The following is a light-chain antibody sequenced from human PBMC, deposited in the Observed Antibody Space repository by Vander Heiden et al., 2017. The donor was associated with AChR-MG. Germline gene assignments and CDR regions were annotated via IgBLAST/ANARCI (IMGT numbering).Light chain of an antibody. Sequence: SYELTQPLSVSAALGQTARISCGGSNIANKNVHWYQQKAGQAPVLVIYRDNNRPSEIPERFSGSNSGNTATLTISRAQVGDEADYYCQVWDTSTVVFGGGTKLTVL. V-gene: IGLV3-9*01. CDR2: RDN. J-gene: IGLJ2*01. CDR3: QVWDTSTVV. CDR1: NIANKN.